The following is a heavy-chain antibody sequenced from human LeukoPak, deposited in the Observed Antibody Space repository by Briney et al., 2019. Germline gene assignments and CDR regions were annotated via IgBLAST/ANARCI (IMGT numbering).Heavy chain of an antibody. CDR3: ARPRTYYDSWSGYPPFDY. J-gene: IGHJ4*02. V-gene: IGHV1-69*13. D-gene: IGHD3-3*01. Sequence: SVKVSCKASGGTFSSHSFNWVRQAPGRGLEWMGGIIPMSTTTKYAQKFQGRVTITADEFTSTVFMELSGLRFEDTAVYYCARPRTYYDSWSGYPPFDYWGQGTLVTVSS. CDR1: GGTFSSHS. CDR2: IIPMSTTT.